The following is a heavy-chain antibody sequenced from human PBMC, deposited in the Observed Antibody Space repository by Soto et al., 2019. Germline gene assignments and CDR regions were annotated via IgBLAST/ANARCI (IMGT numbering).Heavy chain of an antibody. Sequence: EVQLLESGGGLVQPGGSLRLSCAASGFTFSSYAMSWVRQAPGKGLEWVSAISGSGGSTYYADSVKGRFTISRVNSKNTLYLQMNSLRAEDTAVYYCAKDLGYCSGGSCFEYWYFDLWGRGTLVTVSS. J-gene: IGHJ2*01. CDR3: AKDLGYCSGGSCFEYWYFDL. CDR1: GFTFSSYA. V-gene: IGHV3-23*01. D-gene: IGHD2-15*01. CDR2: ISGSGGST.